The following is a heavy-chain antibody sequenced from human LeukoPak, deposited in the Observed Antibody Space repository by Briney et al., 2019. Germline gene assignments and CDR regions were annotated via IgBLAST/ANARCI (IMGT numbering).Heavy chain of an antibody. J-gene: IGHJ4*02. V-gene: IGHV3-7*03. D-gene: IGHD2-8*01. CDR3: AKGTLGSCNGATCYPLDY. Sequence: GGSLRLSCVASGFPFSSYWMTWVRQAPGKGLEWVANIKQDGSKKSYVDSVKGRFTISRDNSKNMLNLQMNSLRAEDTAVYYCAKGTLGSCNGATCYPLDYWGQGTLVTVSS. CDR1: GFPFSSYW. CDR2: IKQDGSKK.